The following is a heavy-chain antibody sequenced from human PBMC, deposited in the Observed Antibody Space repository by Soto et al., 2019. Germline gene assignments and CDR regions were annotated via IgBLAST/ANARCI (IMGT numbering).Heavy chain of an antibody. J-gene: IGHJ6*02. CDR3: ARFKVTTVTTYYYYYGLEV. Sequence: SVKVSCKASGGTFSSYAISWVRPAPGQGLEWRGGIIPTLGTANYAQKFQGRVTITADKSTSTAYMELSSLRSEDTAVYYCARFKVTTVTTYYYYYGLEVWGQGTTVTVSS. D-gene: IGHD4-17*01. CDR2: IIPTLGTA. V-gene: IGHV1-69*10. CDR1: GGTFSSYA.